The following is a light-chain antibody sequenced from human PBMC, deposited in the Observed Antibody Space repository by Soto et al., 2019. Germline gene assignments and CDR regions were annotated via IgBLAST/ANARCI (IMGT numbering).Light chain of an antibody. Sequence: DIQMTQSPSSLSASVGDRVTITCRANQDISYYLAWYQQKQGKVPKLLIYAASTLQSGVPSRFSGSGSGTDFTLTISSLQPEDIATYYCQKYHSAPRTFGRGTKVDIK. J-gene: IGKJ1*01. CDR2: AAS. CDR1: QDISYY. V-gene: IGKV1-27*01. CDR3: QKYHSAPRT.